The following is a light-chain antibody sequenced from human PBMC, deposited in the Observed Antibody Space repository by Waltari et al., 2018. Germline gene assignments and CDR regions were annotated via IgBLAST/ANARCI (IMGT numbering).Light chain of an antibody. CDR1: ESVLYSSNNKNH. J-gene: IGKJ4*01. Sequence: DIVMTQSPESLAVSLGEGATISCKTSESVLYSSNNKNHLACFQQKPGKPPRLLLYWASTRESGVPDRFIGSGSETDFTLTVTRLQAEDVAVYYCQQYYNTPLTFGGGTKVEVK. V-gene: IGKV4-1*01. CDR3: QQYYNTPLT. CDR2: WAS.